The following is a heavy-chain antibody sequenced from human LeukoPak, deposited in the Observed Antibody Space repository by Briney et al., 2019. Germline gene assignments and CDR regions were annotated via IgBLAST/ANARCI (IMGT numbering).Heavy chain of an antibody. CDR2: FDPEYGGT. D-gene: IGHD3-10*01. Sequence: ASVKVSCKVSGYTLTELFMHWVRQAPGKGLEWMGGFDPEYGGTMYAQKFQGRVTMTEDTSTDTAYMELSSLKSEDTAVYYCATEGRYGSGTYYMTYWGQGTLLTVSS. CDR3: ATEGRYGSGTYYMTY. J-gene: IGHJ4*02. CDR1: GYTLTELF. V-gene: IGHV1-24*01.